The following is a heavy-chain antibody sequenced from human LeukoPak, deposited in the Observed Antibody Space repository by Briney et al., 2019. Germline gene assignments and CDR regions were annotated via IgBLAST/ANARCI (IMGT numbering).Heavy chain of an antibody. V-gene: IGHV3-7*04. CDR3: ARDTVYYYGSGIMKWFDP. CDR1: GFTVSSYW. D-gene: IGHD3-10*01. CDR2: IKQDGSEK. Sequence: PGGSLRLSCAASGFTVSSYWMSWVRQAPGKGLEWVATIKQDGSEKYYVDSMKGRFTISRDNAKSSLYLQMNSLRAEDTAVYYCARDTVYYYGSGIMKWFDPWGQGTLVTVSS. J-gene: IGHJ5*02.